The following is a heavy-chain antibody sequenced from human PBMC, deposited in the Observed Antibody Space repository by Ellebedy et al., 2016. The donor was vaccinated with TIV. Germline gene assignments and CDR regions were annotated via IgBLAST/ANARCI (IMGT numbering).Heavy chain of an antibody. CDR2: ISSSSGLI. D-gene: IGHD2-21*01. CDR1: GFPFSSYS. CDR3: MSIRRTLTQPY. V-gene: IGHV3-48*02. J-gene: IGHJ4*02. Sequence: PGGSLRLSCAASGFPFSSYSMNWVRQAPGKGLEWVAHISSSSGLIHYADSVKGRFIISRDNAKNSLYLQMNSLRDDDTAIYYCMSIRRTLTQPYWGQGTRVTVSS.